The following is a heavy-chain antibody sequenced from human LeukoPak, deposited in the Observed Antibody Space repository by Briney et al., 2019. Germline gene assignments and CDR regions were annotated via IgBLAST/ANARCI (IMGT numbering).Heavy chain of an antibody. D-gene: IGHD2-15*01. CDR2: IYTSGST. CDR3: VRVGGY. V-gene: IGHV4-61*02. J-gene: IGHJ4*02. CDR1: GGSISSGSYY. Sequence: PSQTLSLTCTVSGGSISSGSYYWSWIRQPAGKGLEWIGRIYTSGSTNYNPSLKSRVTISVDTSKNQFSLKLSSVTAADTAVYYCVRVGGYWGQGTLVTVSS.